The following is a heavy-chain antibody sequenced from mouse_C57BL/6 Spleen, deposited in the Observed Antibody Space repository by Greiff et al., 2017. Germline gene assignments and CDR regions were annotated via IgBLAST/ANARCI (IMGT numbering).Heavy chain of an antibody. CDR3: ARGVGLRRYWYFDV. CDR2: IDPSDSYT. J-gene: IGHJ1*03. V-gene: IGHV1-69*01. CDR1: GYTFTSYW. Sequence: QVQLQQPGAELVMPGASVKLSCKASGYTFTSYWMHWVKQRPGQGLEWIGEIDPSDSYTNYNQKFKGKSTLTVDKSSSTAYMQLSSLTSEDSAVYYCARGVGLRRYWYFDVWGTGTTVTVSS. D-gene: IGHD2-4*01.